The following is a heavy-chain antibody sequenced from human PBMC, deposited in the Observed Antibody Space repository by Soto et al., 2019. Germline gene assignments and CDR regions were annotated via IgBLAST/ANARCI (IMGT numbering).Heavy chain of an antibody. CDR3: ARGRYGDY. V-gene: IGHV1-18*01. CDR2: ISAHNGNT. J-gene: IGHJ4*02. D-gene: IGHD1-1*01. Sequence: APGQGLEWMGWISAHNGNTNYAQKLQGRVTVTRDTSTRTAYMELRSLRSDDTAVYYCARGRYGDYWGQGALVTVSS.